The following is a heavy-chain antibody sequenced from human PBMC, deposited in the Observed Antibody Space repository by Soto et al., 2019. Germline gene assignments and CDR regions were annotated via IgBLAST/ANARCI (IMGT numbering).Heavy chain of an antibody. V-gene: IGHV3-30*18. CDR2: ISYDGSNK. J-gene: IGHJ6*02. CDR3: GKEVWIGPMDV. Sequence: QVQLVESGGGVVQPGRSLRLSCAASGFTFSSYGMHWVRQAPGKGLEWVAVISYDGSNKYYADSVKGRFTISRDNSKNTLYLQMDSLRAEDTAVYYCGKEVWIGPMDVWGQGTTVTVSS. CDR1: GFTFSSYG. D-gene: IGHD3-3*01.